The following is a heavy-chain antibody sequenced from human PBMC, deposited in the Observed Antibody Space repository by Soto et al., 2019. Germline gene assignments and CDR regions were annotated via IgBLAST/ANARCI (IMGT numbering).Heavy chain of an antibody. D-gene: IGHD5-12*01. CDR3: ARGLGPPTITSPFDY. J-gene: IGHJ4*02. Sequence: ASVKVSCKASGYTFTSYYMHWVRQAPGQGLEWMGWISAYNGNTNYAQKLQGRVTMTTDTSTSTAYMELRSLRSDDTAVYYCARGLGPPTITSPFDYWGQGTLVTVSS. CDR1: GYTFTSYY. V-gene: IGHV1-18*04. CDR2: ISAYNGNT.